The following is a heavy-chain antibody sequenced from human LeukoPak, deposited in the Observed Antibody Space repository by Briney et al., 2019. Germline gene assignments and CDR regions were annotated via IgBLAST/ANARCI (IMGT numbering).Heavy chain of an antibody. CDR3: AKGKSGSYSGFDY. V-gene: IGHV3-30*02. J-gene: IGHJ4*02. CDR2: IRYDGSNK. Sequence: GGSLRLSCAASGFTFSSYGMHWVRQAPGKGLEWVAFIRYDGSNKYYADSVKGRFTISRDNSKNTLYPQMNSLRAEDTAVYYCAKGKSGSYSGFDYWGQGTLVTVSS. D-gene: IGHD1-26*01. CDR1: GFTFSSYG.